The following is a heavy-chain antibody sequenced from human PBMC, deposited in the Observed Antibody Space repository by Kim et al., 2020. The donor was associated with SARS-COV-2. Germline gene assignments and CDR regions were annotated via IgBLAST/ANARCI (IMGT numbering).Heavy chain of an antibody. J-gene: IGHJ4*02. D-gene: IGHD3-22*01. CDR3: ARDPAYYYDSSGQDY. V-gene: IGHV1-2*02. Sequence: AQKFQGRVTKTRDTSISTAYMELSRLRSDDTAVYYCARDPAYYYDSSGQDYWGQGTLVTVSS.